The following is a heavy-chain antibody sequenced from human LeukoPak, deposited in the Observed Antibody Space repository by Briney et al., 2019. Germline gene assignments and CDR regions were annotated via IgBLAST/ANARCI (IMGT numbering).Heavy chain of an antibody. Sequence: SQTLSLTCTVSGGSISSGLYSWSWIRQPLGKGLEWIGYIYHTGSTYYNPSLKSRVTISVDTSKNQFSLRLSSVTAADTAVYYCARGGYSGSRLRRYNWFDPWGQGTLVTVSS. CDR2: IYHTGST. D-gene: IGHD1-26*01. J-gene: IGHJ5*02. CDR1: GGSISSGLYS. CDR3: ARGGYSGSRLRRYNWFDP. V-gene: IGHV4-30-2*01.